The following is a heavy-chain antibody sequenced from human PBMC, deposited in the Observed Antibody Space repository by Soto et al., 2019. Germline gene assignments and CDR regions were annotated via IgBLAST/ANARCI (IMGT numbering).Heavy chain of an antibody. D-gene: IGHD2-15*01. J-gene: IGHJ4*02. CDR1: GGTFSSYA. CDR3: ARDVCGGSCYWYY. V-gene: IGHV1-69*13. Sequence: SVKVSCKASGGTFSSYAISWVRQAPGQGLEWMGGIIPIFGTANYAQKFQGRVTITADESTSTAYMELSSLRSEDTAVYYCARDVCGGSCYWYYWGQGTLVTVSS. CDR2: IIPIFGTA.